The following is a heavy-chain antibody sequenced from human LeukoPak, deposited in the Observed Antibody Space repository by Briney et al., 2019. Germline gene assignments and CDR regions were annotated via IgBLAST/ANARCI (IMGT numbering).Heavy chain of an antibody. CDR3: AADLSSADIVVVPAAI. Sequence: ASVKVSCKASGFTFTSSAMQWVRQARGQRLEWIGWIVVGSGNTNYAQKLQERVTITRDMSTSTAYMELSSLRSEDTAVYYCAADLSSADIVVVPAAIWGQGTLVTVSS. V-gene: IGHV1-58*02. CDR2: IVVGSGNT. J-gene: IGHJ4*02. D-gene: IGHD2-2*02. CDR1: GFTFTSSA.